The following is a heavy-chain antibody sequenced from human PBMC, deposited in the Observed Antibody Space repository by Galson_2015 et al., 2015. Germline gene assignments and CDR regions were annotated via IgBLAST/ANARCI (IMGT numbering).Heavy chain of an antibody. D-gene: IGHD3-3*01. V-gene: IGHV2-5*01. J-gene: IGHJ4*02. CDR2: IYWNDDK. CDR1: GFSLSTSEVG. Sequence: PALVKPTQTLTLTCTFSGFSLSTSEVGVGWIRQPPGKALEWLALIYWNDDKRYSPSLKSRLTITKDTSKNQVVLTLPNMDPVDTATYYCAYSPCGYYDFCGFDYWGQGSLVTVSS. CDR3: AYSPCGYYDFCGFDY.